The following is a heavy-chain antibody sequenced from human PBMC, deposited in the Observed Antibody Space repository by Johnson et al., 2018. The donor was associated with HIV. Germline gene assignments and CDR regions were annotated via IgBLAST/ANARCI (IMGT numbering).Heavy chain of an antibody. Sequence: VQLVESGGGLVQSGGSLRLSCEASGFTVSSNYMSWVRQAPGKGLEWVSVIYSGVSTYYDDSVKGRFTSSRDNSKNTLYLQTNSLRAEDTAVYYCARDRPYVAAFDIWGQGTMVTVSS. CDR2: IYSGVST. CDR1: GFTVSSNY. CDR3: ARDRPYVAAFDI. J-gene: IGHJ3*02. V-gene: IGHV3-66*01. D-gene: IGHD3-16*01.